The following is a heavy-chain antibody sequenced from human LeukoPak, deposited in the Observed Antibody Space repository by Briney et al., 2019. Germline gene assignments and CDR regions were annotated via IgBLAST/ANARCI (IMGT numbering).Heavy chain of an antibody. CDR3: ARDRLTSGSYFFDY. J-gene: IGHJ4*02. D-gene: IGHD1-26*01. CDR2: ISGRSSTI. Sequence: GGSLRLSCAASAFTFSDYSMKWVRQAPGKGLEWISYISGRSSTIYYADSVRGRFTISRDNAKNSMYLQMNRLRAEDTAVYYCARDRLTSGSYFFDYWGQGTLVTVSS. V-gene: IGHV3-48*01. CDR1: AFTFSDYS.